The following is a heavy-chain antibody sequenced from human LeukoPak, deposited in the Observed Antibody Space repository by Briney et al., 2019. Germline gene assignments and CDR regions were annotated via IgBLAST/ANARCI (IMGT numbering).Heavy chain of an antibody. J-gene: IGHJ4*02. Sequence: MASETLSLTCTVSGGSISSYYWSWIRQPAGKGLEWIGRIYTSGSTNYNPSLKSRVTMSVDTSKNQFSLKLSSVTAADTAVYYCARGFSMLVAGTAVGYWGQGILVTVSS. CDR3: ARGFSMLVAGTAVGY. CDR2: IYTSGST. CDR1: GGSISSYY. V-gene: IGHV4-4*07. D-gene: IGHD6-19*01.